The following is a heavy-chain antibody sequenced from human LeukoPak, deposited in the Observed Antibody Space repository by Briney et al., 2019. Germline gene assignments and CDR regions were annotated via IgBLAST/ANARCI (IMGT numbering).Heavy chain of an antibody. CDR2: ISPSDGNT. CDR3: AKDSSVPYGITE. J-gene: IGHJ4*02. Sequence: GGSLRLSCAASGFTFSKYAMSWVRQAPGKGLEWVSAISPSDGNTFYADSVKGRFTLSRDNSKNTLSLQMNSLRAEDTALYYCAKDSSVPYGITEWGQGTLVTVSS. V-gene: IGHV3-23*01. D-gene: IGHD4-17*01. CDR1: GFTFSKYA.